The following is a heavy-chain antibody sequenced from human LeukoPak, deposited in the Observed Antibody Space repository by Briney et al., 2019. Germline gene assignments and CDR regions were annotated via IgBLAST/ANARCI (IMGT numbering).Heavy chain of an antibody. V-gene: IGHV3-33*01. J-gene: IGHJ3*02. Sequence: PGGSLRLSCAASGFTFSSYAMHWVRQAPGKGLESVAVIWYDGSNKYYVDSVKVRFTISRDNSKNTLSLQMNSLRAEDTAVYYCARVNYDYGAYVGAFDIWGQGTMVTVSS. CDR3: ARVNYDYGAYVGAFDI. CDR1: GFTFSSYA. D-gene: IGHD4-17*01. CDR2: IWYDGSNK.